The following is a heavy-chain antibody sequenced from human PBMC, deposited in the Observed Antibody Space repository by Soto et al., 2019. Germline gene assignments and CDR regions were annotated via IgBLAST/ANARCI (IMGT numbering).Heavy chain of an antibody. J-gene: IGHJ5*02. CDR2: ISSSSSYI. D-gene: IGHD6-13*01. CDR1: GFTFSSYS. CDR3: ARDASQQLVLSWFDP. V-gene: IGHV3-21*01. Sequence: GGSLRLSCAASGFTFSSYSMNWVRQAPGKGLEWVSSISSSSSYIYYADSVKGRFTISRDNAKNSLYLQMNSLRAEETAVYYCARDASQQLVLSWFDPWGQGTLVTVSS.